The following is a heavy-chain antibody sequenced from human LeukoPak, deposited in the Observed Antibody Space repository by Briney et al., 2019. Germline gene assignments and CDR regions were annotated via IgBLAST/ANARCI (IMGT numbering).Heavy chain of an antibody. CDR3: ARQTYSSGWYEDY. CDR2: IDPSDSYT. D-gene: IGHD6-19*01. Sequence: HGESLKISCKGSGYSFTSYWISWVRRMPGKGLEWMGRIDPSDSYTNYSPSFQGHVTISADKSISTAYLQWSSLKASDTAMYYCARQTYSSGWYEDYWGQGTLVTVSS. CDR1: GYSFTSYW. J-gene: IGHJ4*02. V-gene: IGHV5-10-1*01.